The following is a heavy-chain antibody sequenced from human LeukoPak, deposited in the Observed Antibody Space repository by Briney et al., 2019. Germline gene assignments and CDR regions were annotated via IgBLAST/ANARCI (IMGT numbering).Heavy chain of an antibody. J-gene: IGHJ4*03. V-gene: IGHV4-39*07. CDR3: AKSNGYALIDI. CDR1: RGAISTRDYY. CDR2: IFYTGST. Sequence: SQTLSLTSTVSRGAISTRDYYSGLVRRPPGKTLGRVGDIFYTGSTYYSPSLKSRVTISLDTSRNQFSLKLNSVTAADTAVYYCAKSNGYALIDIWGQGTLVTVSS. D-gene: IGHD3-16*01.